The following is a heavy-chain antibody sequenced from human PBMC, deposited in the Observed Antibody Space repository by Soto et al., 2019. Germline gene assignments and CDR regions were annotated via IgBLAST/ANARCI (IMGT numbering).Heavy chain of an antibody. CDR1: GGSISSGDYY. J-gene: IGHJ1*01. D-gene: IGHD3-22*01. Sequence: SETLSLTCTVSGGSISSGDYYWSWIRQPPGKGLECIWYIYYRGSTYYNPYLKSRVTISVDTSKNQFSLKLSSVTAADTAVYYCARAVRSLHYYDSSGYYSGLIQHWGQGTLVTVAS. V-gene: IGHV4-30-4*01. CDR3: ARAVRSLHYYDSSGYYSGLIQH. CDR2: IYYRGST.